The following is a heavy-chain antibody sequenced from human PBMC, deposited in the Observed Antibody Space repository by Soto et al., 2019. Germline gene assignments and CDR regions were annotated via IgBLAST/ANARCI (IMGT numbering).Heavy chain of an antibody. CDR1: GFTFSSYA. V-gene: IGHV3-23*01. CDR2: ISDSGGRT. Sequence: PGGSLRLSCAASGFTFSSYAMRWIRQVPGKGLEWVSSISDSGGRTYYADSVKGRFTISRDNSKNTLSLQMNSLRVEDTAVYYCARAPLSRQAAAESIWFDPWGQGTLVTVSS. CDR3: ARAPLSRQAAAESIWFDP. J-gene: IGHJ5*02. D-gene: IGHD6-13*01.